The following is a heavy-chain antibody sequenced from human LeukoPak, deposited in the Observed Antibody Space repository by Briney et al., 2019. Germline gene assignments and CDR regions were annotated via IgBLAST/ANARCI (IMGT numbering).Heavy chain of an antibody. J-gene: IGHJ5*02. CDR1: GGSISSYY. V-gene: IGHV4-4*07. CDR3: ARSIRFLECRFDP. CDR2: VYTSGST. D-gene: IGHD3-3*01. Sequence: SETLSLTCTVSGGSISSYYWSWIRQSAGKGLEWIGRVYTSGSTNYNPSLKSRVTVSVDTSKNQFSLKLSSVTAADTAVYYCARSIRFLECRFDPWGQGTLVTVSS.